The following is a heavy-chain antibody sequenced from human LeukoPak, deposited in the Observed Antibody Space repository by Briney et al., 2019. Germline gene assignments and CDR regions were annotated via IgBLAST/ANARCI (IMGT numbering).Heavy chain of an antibody. D-gene: IGHD4-17*01. CDR3: ANPPTVTKTRIDP. CDR2: IYSGGST. V-gene: IGHV3-53*01. CDR1: GFTVSSNY. J-gene: IGHJ5*02. Sequence: GGSLRLSCAASGFTVSSNYMSWVRQAPGKGLEGVSIIYSGGSTFYADSVKGRFTISRDNSKNTLYLQMNSLRAEDTAVYYCANPPTVTKTRIDPWGQGILVTVSS.